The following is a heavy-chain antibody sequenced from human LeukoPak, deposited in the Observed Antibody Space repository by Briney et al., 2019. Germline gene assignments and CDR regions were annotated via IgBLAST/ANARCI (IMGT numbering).Heavy chain of an antibody. D-gene: IGHD6-25*01. V-gene: IGHV4-39*02. CDR3: ARSSGTGTFSY. CDR1: GDSISRSTYY. J-gene: IGHJ4*02. Sequence: SETLSLTCTVSGDSISRSTYYWAWIRQPPGKGLEWIGSVYCDRSPYFNPSLESRATISVDTSKNHFSLKMSSVTAADTAVYYCARSSGTGTFSYWGQGTLVTVSS. CDR2: VYCDRSP.